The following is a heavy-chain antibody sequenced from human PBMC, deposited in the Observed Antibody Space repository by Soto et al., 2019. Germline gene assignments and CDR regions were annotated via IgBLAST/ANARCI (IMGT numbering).Heavy chain of an antibody. V-gene: IGHV3-11*01. CDR1: GFKVTDYY. Sequence: QAQLVESGGGLVKPGGSLTLSCAVSGFKVTDYYMSWIRQAPGKGLDWVAMISRSGNTIHYAESVNGRFTISKDNAKNSLYLQMTSRSPEDTAVYYCARGEDVFLYSYMDVCGKGTTVIVSS. D-gene: IGHD2-21*01. CDR2: ISRSGNTI. CDR3: ARGEDVFLYSYMDV. J-gene: IGHJ6*04.